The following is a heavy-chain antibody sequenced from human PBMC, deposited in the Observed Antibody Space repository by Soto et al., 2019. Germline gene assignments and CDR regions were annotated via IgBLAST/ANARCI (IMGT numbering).Heavy chain of an antibody. CDR3: AKDRLLWVGELLSPPTSTGYGMDV. D-gene: IGHD3-10*01. CDR1: GFTFRTYG. Sequence: QVQLVESGGGVVQPGRSLRLSCAASGFTFRTYGMHWVRQAPGKGLEWVAVISYDGSNKYYADSVKGRFTISRDNSKKTXXLQMSGMRAEDTAVYYCAKDRLLWVGELLSPPTSTGYGMDVWGQGTTVTVSS. J-gene: IGHJ6*02. V-gene: IGHV3-30*18. CDR2: ISYDGSNK.